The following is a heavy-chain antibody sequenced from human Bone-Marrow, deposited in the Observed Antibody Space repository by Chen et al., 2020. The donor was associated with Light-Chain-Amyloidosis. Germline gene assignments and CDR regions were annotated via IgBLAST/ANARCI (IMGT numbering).Heavy chain of an antibody. CDR3: APGGPIAHGFDS. CDR1: GFSLNYYA. V-gene: IGHV3-49*05. D-gene: IGHD1-26*01. CDR2: IRSNYYGGTT. Sequence: EVQVVESGGGLVKPGRSLRLSCTGSGFSLNYYAVSWFRQAPGKGLEWVSFIRSNYYGGTTEYAPSVKGRFTNSRDDSKSIAYLEMTGLKSEDTAVYFCAPGGPIAHGFDSWGQGTVVTVSS. J-gene: IGHJ3*01.